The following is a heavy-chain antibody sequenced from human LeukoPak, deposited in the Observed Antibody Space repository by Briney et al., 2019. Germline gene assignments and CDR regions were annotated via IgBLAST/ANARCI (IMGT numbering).Heavy chain of an antibody. J-gene: IGHJ4*02. CDR2: ISAYSGDT. D-gene: IGHD2-2*01. CDR3: ARGYCSSTSCYSRDKFDF. V-gene: IGHV1-18*01. CDR1: GYTFTSYA. Sequence: GASVKVSCKASGYTFTSYAFSWVRQAPGQGLEWMGWISAYSGDTDYAQKLQGRVTMTTDTSTSTAYMELRSLRSDDTAVYYCARGYCSSTSCYSRDKFDFWGQGTLVTVSS.